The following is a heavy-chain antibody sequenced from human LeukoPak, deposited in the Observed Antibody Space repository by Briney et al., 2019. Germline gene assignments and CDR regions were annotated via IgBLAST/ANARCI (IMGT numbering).Heavy chain of an antibody. D-gene: IGHD3-9*01. CDR1: GGSFSGYY. Sequence: SETLSLTCAVYGGSFSGYYWSWIRQPPGKGLEWVGEINHSGSTNYNPSLKNRVTISVDPSKNHFSLKLSSVTPADTAVYYCARGPYDILTSLEYYFDYWGQGTLVTVSS. CDR2: INHSGST. V-gene: IGHV4-34*01. CDR3: ARGPYDILTSLEYYFDY. J-gene: IGHJ4*02.